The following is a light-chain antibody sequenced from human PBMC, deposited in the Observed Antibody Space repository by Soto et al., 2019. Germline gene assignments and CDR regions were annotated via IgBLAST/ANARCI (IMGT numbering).Light chain of an antibody. Sequence: QSVLTQPASVSGSPGQSITISCTGTSSDVGSHNLVSWYQQYPGKAPKLIIFEASKRPSGVSNRFSGSKSGSTASLTISGLQDEDEADYYCCSNAAGSTYVFGTGTKGTVL. CDR3: CSNAAGSTYV. CDR1: SSDVGSHNL. J-gene: IGLJ1*01. CDR2: EAS. V-gene: IGLV2-23*01.